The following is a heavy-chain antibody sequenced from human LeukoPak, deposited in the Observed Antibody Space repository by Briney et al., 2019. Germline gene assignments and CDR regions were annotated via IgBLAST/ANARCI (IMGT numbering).Heavy chain of an antibody. J-gene: IGHJ4*02. CDR2: ISSSGSTT. CDR1: GITFSGYS. D-gene: IGHD3-22*01. V-gene: IGHV3-48*04. Sequence: GGSLRLSCVVSGITFSGYSMIWVRQAPGKGLEWVSYISSSGSTTHYADSVKGRFTISRDNAKNSLYLQMNSLRAEDTAVYYCTRDNYDSSGYYFDWGQGTLVTVSS. CDR3: TRDNYDSSGYYFD.